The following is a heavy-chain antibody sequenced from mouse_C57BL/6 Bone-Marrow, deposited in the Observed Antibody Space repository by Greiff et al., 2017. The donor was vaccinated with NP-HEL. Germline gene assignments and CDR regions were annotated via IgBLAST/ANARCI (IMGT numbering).Heavy chain of an antibody. CDR3: ARASPIYYYGSSYDY. CDR1: GYTFTSYW. V-gene: IGHV1-64*01. Sequence: QVQLQQPGAELVKPGASVKLSCKASGYTFTSYWMHWVKQRSGQGLEWIGMIHPNSGSTNYNEKFKSKATLTVDKSSSTAYMQLSSLTSEDSAVYYCARASPIYYYGSSYDYWGQGTTLTVSS. J-gene: IGHJ2*01. D-gene: IGHD1-1*01. CDR2: IHPNSGST.